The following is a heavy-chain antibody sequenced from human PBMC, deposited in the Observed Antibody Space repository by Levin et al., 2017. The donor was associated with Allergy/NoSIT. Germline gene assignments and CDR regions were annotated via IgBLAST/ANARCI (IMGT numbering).Heavy chain of an antibody. Sequence: AGGSLRLSCAVSGFTFSDYSMNWVRQAPGKGLEWVSSISTSSNYIYYADSVRGRFTISRDNAKNSLYLQMNSLRAEDTAVYYCARGGVPDYWGQGALVTVSS. CDR3: ARGGVPDY. J-gene: IGHJ4*02. D-gene: IGHD2-8*01. V-gene: IGHV3-21*01. CDR1: GFTFSDYS. CDR2: ISTSSNYI.